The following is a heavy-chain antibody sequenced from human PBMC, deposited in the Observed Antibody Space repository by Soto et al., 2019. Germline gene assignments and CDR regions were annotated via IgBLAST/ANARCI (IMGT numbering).Heavy chain of an antibody. V-gene: IGHV4-61*01. Sequence: SETLSLTCTVSGGSVSSGRYYWSWSRQPPGKGLEWIGFVYYTGSTNYKSSLKSRVTISLDTSKNQFSLKLTSVTAADTAVYYCARSGAGSGWLGGQGTLVTVSS. CDR3: ARSGAGSGWL. CDR2: VYYTGST. J-gene: IGHJ4*02. CDR1: GGSVSSGRYY. D-gene: IGHD6-19*01.